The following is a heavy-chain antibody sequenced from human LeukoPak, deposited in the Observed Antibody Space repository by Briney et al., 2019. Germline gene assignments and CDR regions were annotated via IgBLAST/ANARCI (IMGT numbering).Heavy chain of an antibody. CDR1: GGSISPFF. J-gene: IGHJ5*02. Sequence: SETLSLTCTVSGGSISPFFWSWIRQSPGKGLEWIGNIYYSGSTQYNPSLKSRVTISLDTSKRQFSLRLSSVSAADTAVYYCARSGRTVAGSAHWFGPWGQGALVTVSS. CDR2: IYYSGST. V-gene: IGHV4-59*01. D-gene: IGHD6-19*01. CDR3: ARSGRTVAGSAHWFGP.